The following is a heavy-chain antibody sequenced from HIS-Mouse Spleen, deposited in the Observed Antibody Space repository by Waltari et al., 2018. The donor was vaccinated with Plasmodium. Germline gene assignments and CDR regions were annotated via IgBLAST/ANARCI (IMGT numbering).Heavy chain of an antibody. CDR3: ARDNFAAGNFDY. Sequence: QVQLVQSGAEGKKPGASVKVSCKASGYTFTVYYMPWVRQAPGQGLEWMGWINPNSGGTNYAQKFQGRVTMTRDTSISTAYMERSRLRSDDTAVYYCARDNFAAGNFDYWGQGTLVTVSS. CDR1: GYTFTVYY. J-gene: IGHJ4*02. D-gene: IGHD6-13*01. V-gene: IGHV1-2*02. CDR2: INPNSGGT.